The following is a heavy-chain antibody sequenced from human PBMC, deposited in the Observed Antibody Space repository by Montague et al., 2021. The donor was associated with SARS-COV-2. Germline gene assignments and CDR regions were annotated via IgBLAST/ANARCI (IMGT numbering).Heavy chain of an antibody. CDR1: GFTFSSYA. D-gene: IGHD1-26*01. CDR3: ARDLGGYFDL. V-gene: IGHV3-30*04. CDR2: ISYDGSNK. Sequence: SLRLSCAASGFTFSSYAMHWVRQAPGKGLEWVAVISYDGSNKYYADSVKGRFTISRDNSKNTLYLQMNSPRAEDTAVYYCARDLGGYFDLWGRGTLVTVSS. J-gene: IGHJ2*01.